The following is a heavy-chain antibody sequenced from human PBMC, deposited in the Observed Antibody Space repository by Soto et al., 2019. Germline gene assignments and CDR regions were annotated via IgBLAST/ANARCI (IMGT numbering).Heavy chain of an antibody. V-gene: IGHV4-4*02. J-gene: IGHJ6*02. CDR3: ATCQLGEYYYAMDI. D-gene: IGHD7-27*01. Sequence: SETLSLTCGVSGDSITTYKWWTWVRQTPGKGLEWIGEIYDSGNTRYNPSLKSRVTISKDTSKNELSLKLNSVAVADTAVYYCATCQLGEYYYAMDIWGQGTTVTVSS. CDR1: GDSITTYKW. CDR2: IYDSGNT.